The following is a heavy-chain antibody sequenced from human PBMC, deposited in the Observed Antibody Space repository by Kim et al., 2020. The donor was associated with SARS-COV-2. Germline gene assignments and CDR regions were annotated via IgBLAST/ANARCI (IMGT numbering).Heavy chain of an antibody. CDR1: GFTFSSYW. CDR3: AREDRRITMVRGVKAAFDI. CDR2: IKQDGSEK. D-gene: IGHD3-10*01. Sequence: GGSLRLSCAASGFTFSSYWMSWVRQAPGKGLEWVANIKQDGSEKYYVDSVNGRFTISRDNAKNSLYLQMNSLRAEDTAVYYCAREDRRITMVRGVKAAFDIWGQGTMVTVSS. J-gene: IGHJ3*02. V-gene: IGHV3-7*03.